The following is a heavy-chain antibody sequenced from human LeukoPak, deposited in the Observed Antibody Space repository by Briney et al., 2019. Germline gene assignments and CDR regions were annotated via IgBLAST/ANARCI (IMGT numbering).Heavy chain of an antibody. CDR3: ARVWYYYDSSGYLYYFDY. CDR2: IYYSGST. CDR1: GGSISSSSYY. V-gene: IGHV4-39*07. J-gene: IGHJ4*02. Sequence: SETLSLTCTVSGGSISSSSYYWGWIRQPPGKGLEWIGSIYYSGSTYYNPSLKSRVTISVDTSKNQFSLKLSSVTAADTAVYYCARVWYYYDSSGYLYYFDYWGQGTLVTVSS. D-gene: IGHD3-22*01.